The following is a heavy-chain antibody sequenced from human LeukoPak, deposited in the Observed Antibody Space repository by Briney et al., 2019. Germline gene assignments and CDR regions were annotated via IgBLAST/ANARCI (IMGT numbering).Heavy chain of an antibody. CDR1: GFTFSSYA. J-gene: IGHJ4*02. D-gene: IGHD3-22*01. CDR3: AKDARPYYDSSGYPSDY. CDR2: ILYDGSIK. Sequence: RRSLRLSCAAPGFTFSSYAMHWVRQAPGKGLEWGAVILYDGSIKYYADSVKGRFTISRDNSKNTLYLQMNSLRDEDTALYYCAKDARPYYDSSGYPSDYWGQGTLVTVSS. V-gene: IGHV3-30-3*01.